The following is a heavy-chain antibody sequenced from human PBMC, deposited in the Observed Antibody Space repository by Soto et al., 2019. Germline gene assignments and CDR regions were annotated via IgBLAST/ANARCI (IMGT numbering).Heavy chain of an antibody. J-gene: IGHJ6*02. V-gene: IGHV1-69*13. CDR3: AGPHYYDFWSGYYGRSYYYYGMDV. CDR1: GGTFSSYA. CDR2: IIPIFGTA. Sequence: ASVKVSCKASGGTFSSYAISWVRQAPGQGLEWMGGIIPIFGTANYAQKFQGRVTITADESTSTAYMELSSLRSEDTAVYYCAGPHYYDFWSGYYGRSYYYYGMDVWGQGTTVTVSS. D-gene: IGHD3-3*01.